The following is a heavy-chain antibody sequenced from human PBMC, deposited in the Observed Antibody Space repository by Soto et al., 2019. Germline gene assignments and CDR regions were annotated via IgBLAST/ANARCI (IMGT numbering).Heavy chain of an antibody. D-gene: IGHD6-13*01. J-gene: IGHJ4*02. Sequence: EVQLVQSGAEVKKPGESLRISCKGSGYSFTSYWISWVRQMPGKGLGGMGRSDPSDSYTNYSPSFQGHVTISADKSISTAYLQWSSLKASDTAMYYCAKLQAAAGDNDLTFDYWGQGTLVTVSS. CDR3: AKLQAAAGDNDLTFDY. V-gene: IGHV5-10-1*01. CDR1: GYSFTSYW. CDR2: SDPSDSYT.